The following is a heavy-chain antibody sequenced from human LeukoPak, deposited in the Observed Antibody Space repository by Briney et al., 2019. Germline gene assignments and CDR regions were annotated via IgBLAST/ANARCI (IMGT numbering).Heavy chain of an antibody. CDR1: GFTVSSNY. Sequence: GGSLRLSCAASGFTVSSNYMSWVRQAPGKGLEWVSVIYSGGSTYYADSVKGRFTISRDNAKNSLYLQMNSLRAEDTAVYYCAREWTQLWSVDAFDIWGQGTMVTVSS. J-gene: IGHJ3*02. CDR2: IYSGGST. CDR3: AREWTQLWSVDAFDI. V-gene: IGHV3-53*01. D-gene: IGHD5-18*01.